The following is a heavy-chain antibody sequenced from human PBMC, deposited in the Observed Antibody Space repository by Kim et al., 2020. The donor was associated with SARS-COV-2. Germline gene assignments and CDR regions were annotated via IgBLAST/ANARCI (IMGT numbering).Heavy chain of an antibody. V-gene: IGHV1-69*02. CDR1: GGTFSSYT. CDR3: AGARTAVAGTDDYYGMDV. CDR2: IIPILGMA. J-gene: IGHJ6*02. Sequence: SVKVSCKASGGTFSSYTISWVRQAPGQGLEWMGRIIPILGMANYAQKFQGRVTITADESTNTVYMELSSLRSEDTAVYYCAGARTAVAGTDDYYGMDVWGQGTTVTVSS. D-gene: IGHD6-19*01.